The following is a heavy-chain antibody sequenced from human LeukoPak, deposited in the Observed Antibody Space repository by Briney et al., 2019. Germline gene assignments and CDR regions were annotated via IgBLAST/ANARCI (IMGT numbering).Heavy chain of an antibody. V-gene: IGHV5-10-1*01. CDR1: GYSFTSYW. D-gene: IGHD4-17*01. J-gene: IGHJ4*02. Sequence: GESLRISCKGSGYSFTSYWISWVRQMPGKGLERMGRVDPSDSYTNYSPSFQGHVTISADKSISTAYLQWSSLKASDTAMYYCARQKATVTPSFDYWGQGTLVTVSS. CDR3: ARQKATVTPSFDY. CDR2: VDPSDSYT.